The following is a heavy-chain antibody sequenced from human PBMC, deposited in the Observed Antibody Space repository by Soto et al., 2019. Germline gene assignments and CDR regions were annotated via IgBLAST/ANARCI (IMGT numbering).Heavy chain of an antibody. CDR3: ARVHFKYAY. CDR1: KFTFSNYW. J-gene: IGHJ4*02. D-gene: IGHD2-2*01. V-gene: IGHV3-7*01. Sequence: PGGSLRLSCVASKFTFSNYWMTWVRQAPGKGLEWVANIKEDGSEKYYVDSVKGRFTISRDNAKNSLYLQMNSLRAEDTAVYYCARVHFKYAYWGQGTLVTVSS. CDR2: IKEDGSEK.